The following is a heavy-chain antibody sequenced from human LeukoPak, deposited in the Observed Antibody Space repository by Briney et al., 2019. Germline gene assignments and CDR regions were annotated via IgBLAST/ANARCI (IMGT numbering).Heavy chain of an antibody. CDR1: GFTFSSSG. D-gene: IGHD6-13*01. Sequence: GGSLRLSCAASGFTFSSSGMHWVRQAPGKGLAWVAFIGHEGSNKYYADSVKGRFTISRDNSKNTLYLQMNSLRAEDTAVYYCARDPASLLTAAGTYFDYWGQGTLVTVSS. CDR3: ARDPASLLTAAGTYFDY. CDR2: IGHEGSNK. V-gene: IGHV3-30*02. J-gene: IGHJ4*02.